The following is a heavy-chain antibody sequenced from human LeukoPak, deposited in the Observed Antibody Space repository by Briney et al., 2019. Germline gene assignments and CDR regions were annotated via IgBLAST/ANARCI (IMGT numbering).Heavy chain of an antibody. Sequence: ASVKVSCKVSGYTLTELSMHWVRQAPGKGLEWMGGFDPEDGETIYAQKFQGRVTMTEDTSTDTAYMELSSLRSEDTAVYYCATDRVGYSYALPSFDYWGQGTLVTVSS. D-gene: IGHD5-18*01. J-gene: IGHJ4*02. CDR2: FDPEDGET. V-gene: IGHV1-24*01. CDR3: ATDRVGYSYALPSFDY. CDR1: GYTLTELS.